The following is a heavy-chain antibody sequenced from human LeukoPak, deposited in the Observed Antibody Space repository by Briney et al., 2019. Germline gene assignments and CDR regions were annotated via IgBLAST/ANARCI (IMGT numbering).Heavy chain of an antibody. V-gene: IGHV4-34*01. D-gene: IGHD6-13*01. CDR3: ARGRAYSSSWYDY. Sequence: QSSETLSLTCAVYGGSFSGYYWSWIRQPPGKGLEWIGSIYHSGSTYYNPSLKSRVTISVDTSKNQFSLKLSSVTAADTAVYYCARGRAYSSSWYDYWGQGTLVTVSS. CDR1: GGSFSGYY. CDR2: IYHSGST. J-gene: IGHJ4*02.